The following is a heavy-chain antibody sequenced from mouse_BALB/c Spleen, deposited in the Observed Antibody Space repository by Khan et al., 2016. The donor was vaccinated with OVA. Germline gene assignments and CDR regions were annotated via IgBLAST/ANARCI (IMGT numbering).Heavy chain of an antibody. Sequence: QLEESGPGLVKPSQSLSLTCTVTGYSITSDYAWNWIRQFPGNKLEWMGYISYSGSTSYNPSLKSRISITRDTSKNQFFLQLNSVTTEDTATYYCERWGNAYFDYWGQGTTLTVSS. J-gene: IGHJ2*01. CDR2: ISYSGST. CDR1: GYSITSDYA. V-gene: IGHV3-2*02. CDR3: ERWGNAYFDY.